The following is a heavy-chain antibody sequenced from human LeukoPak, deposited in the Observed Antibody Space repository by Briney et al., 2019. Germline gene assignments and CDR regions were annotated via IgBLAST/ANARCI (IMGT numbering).Heavy chain of an antibody. CDR1: GFTFSSYA. V-gene: IGHV3-23*01. D-gene: IGHD1-1*01. Sequence: GGSLRLSCAASGFTFSSYAMSWVRQAPGKGLEWVSGISGSGSSTNYADSVKGRFTISRDNSKNTLYLQINSLRVEDTAVYYCAKDTPTTGYHLDSWGQGTLVTVSS. J-gene: IGHJ4*02. CDR3: AKDTPTTGYHLDS. CDR2: ISGSGSST.